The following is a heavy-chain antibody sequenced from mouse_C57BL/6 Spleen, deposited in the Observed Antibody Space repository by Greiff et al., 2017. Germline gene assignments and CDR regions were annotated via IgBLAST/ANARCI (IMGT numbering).Heavy chain of an antibody. D-gene: IGHD1-1*01. Sequence: EVQLQQSGPELVKPGASVKISCKASGYTFTDYYMNWVKQSHGKSLEWIGDINPNNGGTSYNQKFKGKATLTVDKSSSTAYMELRSLTSEDSAVYYCARHYGSSFHWYFDVWGTGTTVTVSS. CDR1: GYTFTDYY. CDR3: ARHYGSSFHWYFDV. J-gene: IGHJ1*03. V-gene: IGHV1-26*01. CDR2: INPNNGGT.